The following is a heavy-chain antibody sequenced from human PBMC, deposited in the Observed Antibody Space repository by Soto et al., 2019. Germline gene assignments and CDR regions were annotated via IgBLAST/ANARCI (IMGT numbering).Heavy chain of an antibody. CDR2: IYSGGYT. CDR1: GFTVSNNY. Sequence: GGSLRLSCAVSGFTVSNNYMSWVRQAPGKGLEGVSVIYSGGYTAYGDSVKGRFTISRDNARNRLYLQMNSLRDEDTAIYYCVRDNNWSFDYWGQGILVTVSS. V-gene: IGHV3-53*01. CDR3: VRDNNWSFDY. J-gene: IGHJ4*02. D-gene: IGHD1-1*01.